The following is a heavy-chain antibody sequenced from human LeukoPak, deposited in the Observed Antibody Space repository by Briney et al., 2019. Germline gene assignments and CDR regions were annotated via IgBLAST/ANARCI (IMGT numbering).Heavy chain of an antibody. J-gene: IGHJ4*02. CDR2: ISYDGSNK. Sequence: PGGSLRLSCAASGFTFSSYGMHWVRQAPGKGLEWVAVISYDGSNKYYADSVKGRFTISRDNSKNTLYLQMNSLRAEDTAVYYCARDGTGYSSSWDLDYWGQGTVVTVSS. V-gene: IGHV3-30*03. CDR3: ARDGTGYSSSWDLDY. CDR1: GFTFSSYG. D-gene: IGHD6-13*01.